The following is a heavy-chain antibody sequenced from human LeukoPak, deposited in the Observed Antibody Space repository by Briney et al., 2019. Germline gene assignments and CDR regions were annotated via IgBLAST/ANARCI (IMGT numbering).Heavy chain of an antibody. Sequence: GGSLRLSCAASGFTFSSYGMHWVRQAPGKGLEWVAVISYDGSNKYYADSVKGRFTISRDNSKNTLYLQMNSLRAEDTAVYYCAKESIAAAGTNLFYWGQGTLVTVSS. J-gene: IGHJ4*02. CDR2: ISYDGSNK. D-gene: IGHD6-13*01. V-gene: IGHV3-30*18. CDR3: AKESIAAAGTNLFY. CDR1: GFTFSSYG.